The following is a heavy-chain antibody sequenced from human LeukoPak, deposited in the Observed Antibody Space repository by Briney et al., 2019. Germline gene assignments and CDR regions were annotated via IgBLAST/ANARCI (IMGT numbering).Heavy chain of an antibody. CDR1: GGSFSGYY. CDR2: INHSGST. Sequence: PSETLSLTCAVYGGSFSGYYWSWIRQPPGKGLEWIGEINHSGSTNYNPSLKSRVTISVDTSKNQFSLKLSSVTAADTAVYYCAREGTSIAAAGNWFDPWGQGTLVTVSS. J-gene: IGHJ5*02. CDR3: AREGTSIAAAGNWFDP. D-gene: IGHD6-13*01. V-gene: IGHV4-34*01.